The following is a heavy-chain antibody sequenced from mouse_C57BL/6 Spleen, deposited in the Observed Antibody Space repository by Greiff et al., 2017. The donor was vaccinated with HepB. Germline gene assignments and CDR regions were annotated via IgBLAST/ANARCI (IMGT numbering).Heavy chain of an antibody. V-gene: IGHV5-4*03. J-gene: IGHJ2*01. Sequence: EVKLVESGGGLVKPGGSLKLSCAASGFTFSSYAMSWVRQTPEKRLEWVATISDGGSYTYYPDNVKGRFTISRDNATNNLYLQMSHLKSEDTAMYYCARGAYGNYGRYFDYWGQGTTLTVSS. D-gene: IGHD2-10*02. CDR3: ARGAYGNYGRYFDY. CDR2: ISDGGSYT. CDR1: GFTFSSYA.